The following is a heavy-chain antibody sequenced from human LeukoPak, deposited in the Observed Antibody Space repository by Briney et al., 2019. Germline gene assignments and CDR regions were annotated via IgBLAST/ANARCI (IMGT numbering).Heavy chain of an antibody. CDR1: GGSINRYE. D-gene: IGHD3-10*01. CDR2: IYYSGNT. J-gene: IGHJ4*02. Sequence: SETLSLTCSVSGGSINRYECSWIRQPPGKGLEWIGEIYYSGNTNYNPSLKSRVIISVDKSKNKFSLNMSSVTAADTAVYYCAAATQWFGELRSYYFDYWGQGTLVTVSS. CDR3: AAATQWFGELRSYYFDY. V-gene: IGHV4-59*01.